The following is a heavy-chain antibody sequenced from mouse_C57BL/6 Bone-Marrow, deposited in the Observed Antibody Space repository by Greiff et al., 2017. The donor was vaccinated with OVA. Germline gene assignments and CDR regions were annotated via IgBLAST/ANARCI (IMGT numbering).Heavy chain of an antibody. Sequence: DVMLVESGGDLVKPGGSLKLSCAASGFTFSSYGMSWVRQTPDKRLEWVATISSGGSYTYYPDSVKGRFTISRDNAKNTLYLQMSSLKSEDTGMYYLGRNQINTTVVGPGYLDYWGQGTTLPGSS. J-gene: IGHJ2*01. V-gene: IGHV5-6*02. CDR1: GFTFSSYG. CDR2: ISSGGSYT. CDR3: GRNQINTTVVGPGYLDY. D-gene: IGHD1-1*01.